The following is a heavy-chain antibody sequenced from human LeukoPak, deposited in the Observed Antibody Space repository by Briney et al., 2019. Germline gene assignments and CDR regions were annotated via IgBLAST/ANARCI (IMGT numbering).Heavy chain of an antibody. D-gene: IGHD3-10*01. CDR3: AKDRPQYYGAGSYLDY. CDR1: GFTFSSYA. J-gene: IGHJ4*02. V-gene: IGHV3-23*01. Sequence: GGSLRLSCAASGFTFSSYAMSWVRQAPGKGLEWVSVISGSGGSTSYADSVKGRFTISRDNSKNTLYLQMNSLRAEDTAVYYCAKDRPQYYGAGSYLDYWGQGTLVTVSS. CDR2: ISGSGGST.